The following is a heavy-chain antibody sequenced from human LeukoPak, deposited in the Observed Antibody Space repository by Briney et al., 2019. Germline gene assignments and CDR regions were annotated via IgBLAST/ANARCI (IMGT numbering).Heavy chain of an antibody. Sequence: GGSLRLSCAASGFTFSSSWMHWVRQTPGKGLVWVSRIGDDGYHTSYADFVKGRFTISRDNAKSTLYLQMNSLRPEDTAVYYCATEVSTSLDPRGQGTLVIVSS. J-gene: IGHJ5*02. CDR2: IGDDGYHT. CDR1: GFTFSSSW. D-gene: IGHD5/OR15-5a*01. V-gene: IGHV3-74*01. CDR3: ATEVSTSLDP.